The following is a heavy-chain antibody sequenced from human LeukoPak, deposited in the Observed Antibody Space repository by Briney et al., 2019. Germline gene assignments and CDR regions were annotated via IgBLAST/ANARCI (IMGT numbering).Heavy chain of an antibody. CDR2: INPNSGGT. V-gene: IGHV1-2*02. Sequence: ASVKVSCKASGYTFTGYYMHWVRQAPGQGREWMGWINPNSGGTNYAQKFQGRVTMTRDTSISTAYMELSRLRSDDTAVYYCARGYYASSGYYGYWGQGTLVTVSS. D-gene: IGHD3-22*01. CDR3: ARGYYASSGYYGY. CDR1: GYTFTGYY. J-gene: IGHJ4*02.